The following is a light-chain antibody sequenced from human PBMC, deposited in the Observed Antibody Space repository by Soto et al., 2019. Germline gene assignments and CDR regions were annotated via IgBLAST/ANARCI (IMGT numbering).Light chain of an antibody. CDR3: QELNSYPWT. CDR2: AAS. CDR1: QAISSY. J-gene: IGKJ1*01. V-gene: IGKV1-9*01. Sequence: DIQLTQSPSFLSASVGDRVTITCRASQAISSYLAWFQQRPGKAPKVLIYAASTLQSGVPSRFSGSASGTEFTLTISSLQPEDFATYFCQELNSYPWTFGQGTKVDIK.